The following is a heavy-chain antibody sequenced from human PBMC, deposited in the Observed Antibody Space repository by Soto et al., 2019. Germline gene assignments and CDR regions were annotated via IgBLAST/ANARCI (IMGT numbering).Heavy chain of an antibody. CDR3: AKGGAGSGWYDY. V-gene: IGHV3-74*01. J-gene: IGHJ4*02. CDR2: INSDGSST. CDR1: GFTFSTYW. D-gene: IGHD6-13*01. Sequence: EVQLVESGGGLVQPGGSLRLSCAASGFTFSTYWVHWVRQAPGKGLVWVSRINSDGSSTGYADSVKGRFTISRDNANNTLYLQMNSLRAEETAVYYCAKGGAGSGWYDYWGQGTPVTVSS.